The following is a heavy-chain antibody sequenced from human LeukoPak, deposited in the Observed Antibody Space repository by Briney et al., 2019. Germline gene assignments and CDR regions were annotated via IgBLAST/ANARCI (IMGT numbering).Heavy chain of an antibody. CDR3: ASSSSGSYYNGFDI. Sequence: ASETLSLTCSVSGGSIRNYYWTWIRQPPGKGLEWIGYIFYSGSTNYNPSLKSRVTISLDTSKNPFSLKLNSVTAADPAVYYCASSSSGSYYNGFDIWGQGTMVTVAS. V-gene: IGHV4-59*01. D-gene: IGHD3-10*01. CDR2: IFYSGST. CDR1: GGSIRNYY. J-gene: IGHJ3*02.